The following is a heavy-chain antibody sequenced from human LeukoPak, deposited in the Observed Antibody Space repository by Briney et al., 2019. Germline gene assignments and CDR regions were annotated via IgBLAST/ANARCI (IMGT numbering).Heavy chain of an antibody. D-gene: IGHD2-2*01. J-gene: IGHJ4*02. Sequence: PGGSLRLSCAASGFTFSSYWMSWVRQAPGKGLEWVANIKQDGSEKYYVDSVKGRFTISRDNAKNSLYLQMNSLRAEDTAVYYCARDYFRYCSSTSCYIFAYWGQGTLVTVSS. V-gene: IGHV3-7*01. CDR2: IKQDGSEK. CDR1: GFTFSSYW. CDR3: ARDYFRYCSSTSCYIFAY.